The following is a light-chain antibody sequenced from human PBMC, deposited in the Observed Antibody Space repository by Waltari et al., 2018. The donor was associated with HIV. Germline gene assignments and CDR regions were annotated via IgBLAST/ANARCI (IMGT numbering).Light chain of an antibody. Sequence: QSALTQPPSASGSPGQSVTISCTGTSTDVPTYNYVSWYQPHPGETPKILIYEVNKRPSGVPDRFSGSKPGNTASLPVFGLQPDDEAHYYFTSDEAKNSLVFGGGTKLTVL. CDR3: TSDEAKNSLV. CDR1: STDVPTYNY. J-gene: IGLJ2*01. V-gene: IGLV2-8*01. CDR2: EVN.